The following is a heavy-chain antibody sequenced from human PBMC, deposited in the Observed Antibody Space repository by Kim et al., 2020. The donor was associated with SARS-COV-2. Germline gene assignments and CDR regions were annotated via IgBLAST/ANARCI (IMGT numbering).Heavy chain of an antibody. J-gene: IGHJ4*02. CDR3: ARVLGGNRGGMAVDY. D-gene: IGHD2-15*01. Sequence: PSPKSRITISVDTSKNQFSLKLSSVTAADTAVYYCARVLGGNRGGMAVDYWGQGTLVTVSS. V-gene: IGHV4-59*01.